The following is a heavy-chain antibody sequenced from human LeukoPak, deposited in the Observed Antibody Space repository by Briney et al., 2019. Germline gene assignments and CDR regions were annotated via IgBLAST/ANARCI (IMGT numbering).Heavy chain of an antibody. CDR3: ARLSDTEGSSTSYRASDI. V-gene: IGHV3-7*01. J-gene: IGHJ3*02. Sequence: GGSLRLSCAASGFTFSSYSMNWVRQAPGKGLEWVANIKQDGSDKYYVESVKGRFTISRDNDKNSLYLQMNSLRAEDTAVYYCARLSDTEGSSTSYRASDIWGQGTMVIVSS. D-gene: IGHD2-2*01. CDR1: GFTFSSYS. CDR2: IKQDGSDK.